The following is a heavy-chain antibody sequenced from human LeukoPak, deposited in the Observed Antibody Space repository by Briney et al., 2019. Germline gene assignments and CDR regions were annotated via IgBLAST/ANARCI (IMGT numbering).Heavy chain of an antibody. CDR1: GFTFSGFA. Sequence: PGGSLRLSCVASGFTFSGFAMHWVRQASGKGLEWVARIRSKAGSYATEYAASVKGRFTISRDDSKNTAYLQMKSLKTEDTAVYYCTGGTTVTTLDYWGQGTLVTVSS. D-gene: IGHD4-17*01. J-gene: IGHJ4*02. CDR2: IRSKAGSYAT. CDR3: TGGTTVTTLDY. V-gene: IGHV3-73*01.